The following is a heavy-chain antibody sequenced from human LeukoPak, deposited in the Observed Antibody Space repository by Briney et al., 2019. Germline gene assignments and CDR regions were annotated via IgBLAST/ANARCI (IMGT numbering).Heavy chain of an antibody. CDR3: TRAYYDSSGYYYYGNS. Sequence: GGSLKLFRAASGFTFSDSDMHWVRQASGKGLEWVGRIRSKSNNYAAAYAASVKARFTISRDDSKNTAYLQMNSLKTEDTAVYYCTRAYYDSSGYYYYGNSWGQGTLVTVSS. CDR2: IRSKSNNYAA. D-gene: IGHD3-22*01. J-gene: IGHJ4*02. CDR1: GFTFSDSD. V-gene: IGHV3-73*01.